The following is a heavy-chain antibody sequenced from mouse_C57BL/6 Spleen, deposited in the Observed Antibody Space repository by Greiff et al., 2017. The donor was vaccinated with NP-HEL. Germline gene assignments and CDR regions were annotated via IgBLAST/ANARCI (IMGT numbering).Heavy chain of an antibody. J-gene: IGHJ4*01. V-gene: IGHV1-64*01. Sequence: VQLQQPGAELVKPGASVKLSCKASGYTFTSYWMHWVKQRPGQGLEWIGMIHPNSGSTNYNEKFKSKATLTVDKSSSTAYMQLSSLTSEDSAVYYCARSPLYYGSSYGYAMDYWGQGTSVTVSS. D-gene: IGHD1-1*01. CDR2: IHPNSGST. CDR1: GYTFTSYW. CDR3: ARSPLYYGSSYGYAMDY.